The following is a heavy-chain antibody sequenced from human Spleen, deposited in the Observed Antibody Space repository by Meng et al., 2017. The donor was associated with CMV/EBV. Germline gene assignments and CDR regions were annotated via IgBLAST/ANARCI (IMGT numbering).Heavy chain of an antibody. D-gene: IGHD2-15*01. V-gene: IGHV1-2*02. J-gene: IGHJ5*02. CDR1: FNVFY. CDR2: INPNSGGT. CDR3: ARGEYTLVVVGATPAFDP. Sequence: FNVFYIHWVRLAPGQGLEWMGWINPNSGGTNYAQKFQGRVTMTRDTSISTAYMELSRLRSDDTAVYYCARGEYTLVVVGATPAFDPWGQGTLVTVSS.